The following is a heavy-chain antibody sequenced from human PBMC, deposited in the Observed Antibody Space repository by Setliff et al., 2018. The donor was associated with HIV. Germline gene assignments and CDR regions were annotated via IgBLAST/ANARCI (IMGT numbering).Heavy chain of an antibody. D-gene: IGHD2-15*01. Sequence: CKASGGTFSDYAISWVRQAPGQGLEWMGGIIPMIGLATYAQKFQGRVTITTDESTSTAFMELSSLTSEDTAMYYCAREDGFCSGGSCYLDFWGQGALVTVS. V-gene: IGHV1-69*05. CDR2: IIPMIGLA. CDR1: GGTFSDYA. J-gene: IGHJ4*02. CDR3: AREDGFCSGGSCYLDF.